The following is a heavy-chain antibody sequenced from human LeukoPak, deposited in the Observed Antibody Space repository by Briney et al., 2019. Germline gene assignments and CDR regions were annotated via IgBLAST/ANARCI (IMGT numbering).Heavy chain of an antibody. CDR2: IVGSGGST. Sequence: GGSLRLSCAASGSTFSSCAMSWVRQAPGKGLEWVSGIVGSGGSTYYANSVKGRFTISRDNSKNTLYLQMNSLRAEDTAVYYCAKPPNYDSDAPQVDYWGQGTLVTVSS. CDR3: AKPPNYDSDAPQVDY. CDR1: GSTFSSCA. V-gene: IGHV3-23*01. D-gene: IGHD3-22*01. J-gene: IGHJ4*02.